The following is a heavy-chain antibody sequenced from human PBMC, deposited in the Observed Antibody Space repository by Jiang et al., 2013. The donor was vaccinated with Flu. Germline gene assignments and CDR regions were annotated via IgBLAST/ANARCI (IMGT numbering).Heavy chain of an antibody. V-gene: IGHV5-51*01. CDR3: ARNFAYHFDY. CDR1: GYSFTTYW. D-gene: IGHD1-7*01. Sequence: GAEVKKPGESLKISCKGSGYSFTTYWIGWVRQMPGKGLEWMGIIYPGDSDTRYSPSFQGQVTISADKSINTAYLHLTSLKASDTAIYYCARNFAYHFDYWGQGTLVTVSS. CDR2: IYPGDSDT. J-gene: IGHJ4*02.